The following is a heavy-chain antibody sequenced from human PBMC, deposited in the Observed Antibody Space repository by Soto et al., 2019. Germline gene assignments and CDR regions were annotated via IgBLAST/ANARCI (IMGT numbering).Heavy chain of an antibody. CDR2: ISYDGSNK. J-gene: IGHJ3*02. V-gene: IGHV3-30-3*01. D-gene: IGHD3-22*01. Sequence: GGSLRLSCAASGFTFSSYAMHWVRQAPGKGLEWVAVISYDGSNKYYADSVKGRFTISRDNSKNTLYLQMNSLRAEDTAVYYCARDMYYYDSSGRQDAFDIWGQGTMVTVSS. CDR1: GFTFSSYA. CDR3: ARDMYYYDSSGRQDAFDI.